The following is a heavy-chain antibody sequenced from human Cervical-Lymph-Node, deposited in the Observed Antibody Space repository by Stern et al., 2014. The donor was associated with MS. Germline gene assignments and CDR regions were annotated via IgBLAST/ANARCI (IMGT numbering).Heavy chain of an antibody. J-gene: IGHJ5*02. V-gene: IGHV1-69*06. CDR1: GGNFSVLA. CDR2: IIPILETA. D-gene: IGHD1-1*01. CDR3: ALLSYNSGPES. Sequence: QVQLVQSGAEVKKPESSGKVSCQASGGNFSVLAISWVRQAPGQRPEWMGGIIPILETATYAQKFQGRVTITADRSTSRVHMEMTSLRGEDTAVFYCALLSYNSGPESWGQGTLVTVSS.